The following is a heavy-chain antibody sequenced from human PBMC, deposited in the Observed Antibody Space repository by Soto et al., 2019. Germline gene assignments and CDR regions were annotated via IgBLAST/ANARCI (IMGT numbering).Heavy chain of an antibody. CDR1: GGSISSYY. V-gene: IGHV4-59*01. CDR3: AREGYGMDV. Sequence: SETLSLTCTVSGGSISSYYWSWIRQPPGKGLEWIGYIYCSGSTNYNPSLKSRVTISVDTSKNQFSLKLSSVTAADTAVYYCAREGYGMDVWGQGTTVTVSS. J-gene: IGHJ6*02. CDR2: IYCSGST.